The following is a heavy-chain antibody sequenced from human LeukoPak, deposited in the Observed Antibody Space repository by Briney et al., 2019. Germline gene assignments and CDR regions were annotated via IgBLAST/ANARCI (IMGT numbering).Heavy chain of an antibody. CDR2: INHSGST. CDR3: AIRRGDSYGFGY. D-gene: IGHD5-18*01. J-gene: IGHJ4*02. Sequence: SETLSLTCAVYGGSFSGYYWSWIRQPPGKGLEWIGEINHSGSTNYNPSLKSRVTISVDTPKNQLSLKLSSVYDADTAVYYCAIRRGDSYGFGYWGQGTLVTVSS. V-gene: IGHV4-34*01. CDR1: GGSFSGYY.